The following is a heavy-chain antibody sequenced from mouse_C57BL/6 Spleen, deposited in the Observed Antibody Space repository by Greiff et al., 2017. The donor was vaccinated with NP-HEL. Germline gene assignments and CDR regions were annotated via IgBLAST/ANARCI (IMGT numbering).Heavy chain of an antibody. J-gene: IGHJ2*01. Sequence: QVQLQQSGAELVRPGTSVKVSCKASGYAFTNYLIEWVKQRPGQGLEWIGVINPGSGGTNYNEKFKGKATLTADKSSSTAYMQLSSLTSEDSAVYFCARRSLTTVVVFDYWGQGTTLTVSS. V-gene: IGHV1-54*01. CDR3: ARRSLTTVVVFDY. CDR2: INPGSGGT. D-gene: IGHD1-1*01. CDR1: GYAFTNYL.